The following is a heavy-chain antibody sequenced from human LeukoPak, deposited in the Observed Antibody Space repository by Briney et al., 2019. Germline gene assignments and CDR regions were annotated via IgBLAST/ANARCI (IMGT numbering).Heavy chain of an antibody. CDR3: ARELSGYRLGSHFDY. V-gene: IGHV1-18*01. Sequence: ASVKVSCKASGYTFTSYGISWVRQAPRQGLEWMGWISAYNGNTNYAQKLQGRVTMTTDTSTSTAYMELRSLRSDDTAVYYCARELSGYRLGSHFDYWGQRTLVTVSS. CDR1: GYTFTSYG. CDR2: ISAYNGNT. D-gene: IGHD6-25*01. J-gene: IGHJ4*02.